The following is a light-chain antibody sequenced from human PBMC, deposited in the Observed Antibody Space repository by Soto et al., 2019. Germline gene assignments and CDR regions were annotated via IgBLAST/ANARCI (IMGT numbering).Light chain of an antibody. Sequence: EIVLTQSPGTLSLSPGERATLSCRASQSVSSSYLALYQQKPGQAPRLLIYGASSRATGIPDRFSGSGSGTDFTLTITRLEPEDFAVYYCQQHSNWPLIFGGGTKADIK. CDR1: QSVSSSY. J-gene: IGKJ4*01. CDR3: QQHSNWPLI. V-gene: IGKV3-20*01. CDR2: GAS.